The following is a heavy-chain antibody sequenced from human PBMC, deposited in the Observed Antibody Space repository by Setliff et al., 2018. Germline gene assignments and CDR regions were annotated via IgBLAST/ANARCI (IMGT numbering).Heavy chain of an antibody. Sequence: PGGSLRLSCAASGFTFSSYKMNWVRQAPGKGLEWVSYISSSGTTTYYADSVKGRFTISRDNAENSLYLQMHSLRAEDTAVYYCARDPTYGSYWGQGTLVTVS. CDR1: GFTFSSYK. CDR2: ISSSGTTT. D-gene: IGHD3-10*01. V-gene: IGHV3-48*03. J-gene: IGHJ4*02. CDR3: ARDPTYGSY.